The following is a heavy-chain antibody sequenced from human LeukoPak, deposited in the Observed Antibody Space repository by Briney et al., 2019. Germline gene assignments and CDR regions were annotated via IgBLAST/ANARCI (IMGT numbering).Heavy chain of an antibody. CDR1: GFTFTSYT. CDR3: AKGQGNGYNFRLGY. V-gene: IGHV3-30*18. D-gene: IGHD5-24*01. Sequence: GGSLRLSCAASGFTFTSYTMNWVRQAPGKGLEWVALISYGGSNKYYADSVKGRFTISRDNSKNTLYLQMNSLRAEDSAVYYCAKGQGNGYNFRLGYWGQGTLVTVSS. J-gene: IGHJ4*02. CDR2: ISYGGSNK.